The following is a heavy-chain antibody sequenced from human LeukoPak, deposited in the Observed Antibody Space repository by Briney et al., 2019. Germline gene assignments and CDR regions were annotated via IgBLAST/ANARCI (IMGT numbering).Heavy chain of an antibody. J-gene: IGHJ2*01. Sequence: GGSLRLSCVGSGFTFSDYAMGWVRQAPGKGLEWVSGITSSGSDTYYGDSVKGRFTISRDNSNDTLYVQMNSLRAEDTAMYSCAKDEDCSDYHAWYFDLWGRGALISVSS. CDR3: AKDEDCSDYHAWYFDL. CDR1: GFTFSDYA. V-gene: IGHV3-23*01. D-gene: IGHD2-15*01. CDR2: ITSSGSDT.